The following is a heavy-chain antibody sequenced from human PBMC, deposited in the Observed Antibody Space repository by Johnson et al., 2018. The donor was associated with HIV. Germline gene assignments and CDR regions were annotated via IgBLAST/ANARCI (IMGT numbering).Heavy chain of an antibody. CDR3: ARVRAGAFDI. V-gene: IGHV3-23*04. CDR2: ISGSGGST. CDR1: GFTFNSYA. D-gene: IGHD3-10*01. Sequence: VQLVESGGGVVQPGRSLRLSCAASGFTFNSYAMSWVRQGPGKGLEWVAAISGSGGSTYYADSVKGRFIISRDKSNNMLFLQMNSLLRTEDTAMYYCARVRAGAFDIWGRGTMVTVAS. J-gene: IGHJ3*02.